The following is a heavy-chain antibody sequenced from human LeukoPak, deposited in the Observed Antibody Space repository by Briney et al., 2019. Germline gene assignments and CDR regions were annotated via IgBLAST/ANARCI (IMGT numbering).Heavy chain of an antibody. CDR3: AKDKIWGEDYFDY. V-gene: IGHV3-21*01. D-gene: IGHD3-16*01. J-gene: IGHJ4*02. CDR1: GFTFSSYG. CDR2: ISSSGSYI. Sequence: PGRSLRLSCAASGFTFSSYGMHWVRQAPGKGLEWVSSISSSGSYIYFADSLKGRFTISRDNAKNSLYLQMNSLRAEDTAIYYCAKDKIWGEDYFDYWGQGTLVTVSS.